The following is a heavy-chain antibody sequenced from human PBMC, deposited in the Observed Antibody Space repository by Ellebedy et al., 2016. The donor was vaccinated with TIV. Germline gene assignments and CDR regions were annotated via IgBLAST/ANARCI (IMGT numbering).Heavy chain of an antibody. J-gene: IGHJ4*02. Sequence: GESLKISCAASGFSLNTYWMSWARQAPGKGLEWVANIKQDGSEKYYVDSVRGRFTISRDNANNSLYLQMTSLRAEDTAVYYCARKTRIDYWGQGTLVTVSS. CDR3: ARKTRIDY. D-gene: IGHD1-26*01. CDR1: GFSLNTYW. V-gene: IGHV3-7*01. CDR2: IKQDGSEK.